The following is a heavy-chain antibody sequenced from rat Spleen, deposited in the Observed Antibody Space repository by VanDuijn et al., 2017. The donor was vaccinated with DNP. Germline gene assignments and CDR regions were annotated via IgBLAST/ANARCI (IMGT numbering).Heavy chain of an antibody. D-gene: IGHD1-1*01. V-gene: IGHV5-46*01. Sequence: EVRLVESGGGLVQPGRSLKLSCAASGFTFSNFGMTWVRQAPAKGLEWVATISGSGGSTYYRDSVKGRFTISRDNAQSTLDLQMNSLRSEDTATYYCIRRTVVTGAMDAWGQGTAVAVSS. CDR1: GFTFSNFG. CDR2: ISGSGGST. CDR3: IRRTVVTGAMDA. J-gene: IGHJ4*01.